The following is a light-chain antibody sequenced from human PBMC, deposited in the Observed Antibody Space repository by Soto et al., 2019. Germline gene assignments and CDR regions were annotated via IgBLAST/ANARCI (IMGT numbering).Light chain of an antibody. J-gene: IGLJ3*02. V-gene: IGLV2-8*01. Sequence: QYALTQPPSASGSPGQSVTISCTGTSSDVGAYNYVSWYQQHAGKAPKLVIYEVTKRPSGVHDRFSGSKSANTAPLTVSGLQAEDEADYYCSSFASSNTWVFGGGTKLTVL. CDR3: SSFASSNTWV. CDR2: EVT. CDR1: SSDVGAYNY.